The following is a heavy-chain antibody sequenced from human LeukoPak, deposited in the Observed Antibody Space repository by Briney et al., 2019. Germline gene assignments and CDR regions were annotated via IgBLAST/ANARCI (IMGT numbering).Heavy chain of an antibody. CDR3: ARGQTRYYFDY. CDR1: GFTISSYA. Sequence: GGSLRLSCAASGFTISSYAMSWVRQAPGKGLEWVSAISGSGGSTYYADSVKGRFTVSRDNSENTLYLQLNSLRAEDTAVYYCARGQTRYYFDYWGQGTLVTVSS. V-gene: IGHV3-23*01. J-gene: IGHJ4*02. CDR2: ISGSGGST.